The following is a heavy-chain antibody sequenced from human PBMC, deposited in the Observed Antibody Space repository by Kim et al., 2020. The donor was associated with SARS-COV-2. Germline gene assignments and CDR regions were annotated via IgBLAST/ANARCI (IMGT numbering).Heavy chain of an antibody. J-gene: IGHJ4*02. CDR3: AKEMGAVENHFDD. Sequence: GGSLRLSCAASGFTFSGYAMHWVRQAPGKGLEWVSGISCNSGSIGYADSVKGRFTISRDNAKNSLYLQMNSLRAEDTALYYCAKEMGAVENHFDDWGQGTLVSVPS. V-gene: IGHV3-9*01. D-gene: IGHD1-26*01. CDR2: ISCNSGSI. CDR1: GFTFSGYA.